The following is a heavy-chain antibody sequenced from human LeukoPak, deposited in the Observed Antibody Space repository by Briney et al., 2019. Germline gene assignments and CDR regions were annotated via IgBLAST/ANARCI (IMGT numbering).Heavy chain of an antibody. V-gene: IGHV1-69*13. CDR2: IIPIFGTA. CDR3: ARVSSGSYALCDRTKNWFDP. Sequence: SVKVSCKASGGTFSSYAISWVRQAPGQGLEWMGGIIPIFGTANYAQKFQGRVTITADESTSTAYMELSSLRSEDTAVYYCARVSSGSYALCDRTKNWFDPWGQGTLVTVSS. J-gene: IGHJ5*02. D-gene: IGHD3-10*01. CDR1: GGTFSSYA.